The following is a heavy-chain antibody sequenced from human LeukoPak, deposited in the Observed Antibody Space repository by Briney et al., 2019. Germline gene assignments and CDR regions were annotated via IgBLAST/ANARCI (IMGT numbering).Heavy chain of an antibody. CDR2: ISWDGGST. Sequence: PGGSLRLSCAASGFTFDDYTMHWVRQAPGKGLEWVSLISWDGGSTYYADSVKGRFTISRDNSKNSLYLQMNSLRTEDTALYYCAKDPGVRRTEDAFDIWGQGTMVTVSS. V-gene: IGHV3-43*01. J-gene: IGHJ3*02. CDR1: GFTFDDYT. CDR3: AKDPGVRRTEDAFDI. D-gene: IGHD3-10*01.